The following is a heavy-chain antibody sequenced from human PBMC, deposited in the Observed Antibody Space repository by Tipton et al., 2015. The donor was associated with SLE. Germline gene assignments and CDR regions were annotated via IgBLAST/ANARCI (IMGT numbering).Heavy chain of an antibody. CDR2: INWNGGST. J-gene: IGHJ4*02. CDR1: GFTFDDYG. V-gene: IGHV3-20*04. D-gene: IGHD6-6*01. Sequence: SLRLSCAASGFTFDDYGMSWVRQAPGKGLEWVSGINWNGGSTGYADSVKGRFTISRDNSKNTLYLQMNSLRAEDTAVYYCARGDSSSPRDYWGQGTLVTVSS. CDR3: ARGDSSSPRDY.